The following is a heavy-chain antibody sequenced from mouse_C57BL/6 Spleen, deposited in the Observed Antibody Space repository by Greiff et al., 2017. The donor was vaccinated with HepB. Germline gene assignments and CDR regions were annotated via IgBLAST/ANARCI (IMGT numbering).Heavy chain of an antibody. CDR3: AIYGSSWFAY. D-gene: IGHD1-1*01. CDR2: ISYDGSN. CDR1: GYSITSGYY. V-gene: IGHV3-6*01. Sequence: EVKLQESGPGLVKPSQSLSLTCSVTGYSITSGYYWNWIRQFPGNKLEWMGYISYDGSNNYNPSLKNRISITRDTSKNQFFLKLNSVTTEDTATYYCAIYGSSWFAYWGQGTLVTVSA. J-gene: IGHJ3*01.